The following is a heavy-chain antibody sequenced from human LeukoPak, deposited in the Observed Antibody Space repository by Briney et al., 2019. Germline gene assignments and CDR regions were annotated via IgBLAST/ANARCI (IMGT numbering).Heavy chain of an antibody. J-gene: IGHJ6*02. CDR1: GFTFSSYG. CDR3: GPMDV. V-gene: IGHV3-30*03. CDR2: ISYDGSNK. Sequence: GRSLRLSCAASGFTFSSYGMHWVRQAPGKGLEWVAVISYDGSNKYYADSVKGRFTISRDNSKNTLYLKMNSLRAEDTAVYYCGPMDVWGQGTTVTVSS.